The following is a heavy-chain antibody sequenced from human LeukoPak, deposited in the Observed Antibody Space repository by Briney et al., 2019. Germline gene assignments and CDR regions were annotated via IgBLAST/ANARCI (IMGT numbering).Heavy chain of an antibody. Sequence: ASVTVSFKPSVYTFTSYHSNWVRQAAGQGREGMGWMNPYSGARGYAQKFQGRVSITSDTSISTAYMELSSLRSDDTAVYFCARTTSLTASGYDYWGQGTLVTVSS. CDR3: ARTTSLTASGYDY. CDR1: VYTFTSYH. J-gene: IGHJ4*02. CDR2: MNPYSGAR. V-gene: IGHV1-8*03. D-gene: IGHD4-17*01.